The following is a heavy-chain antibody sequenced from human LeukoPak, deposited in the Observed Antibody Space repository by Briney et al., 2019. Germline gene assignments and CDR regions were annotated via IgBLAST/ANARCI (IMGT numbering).Heavy chain of an antibody. CDR1: GGTFSSYA. CDR3: ARGVGDFWSGSTFDY. D-gene: IGHD3-3*01. CDR2: IIPIFGTT. Sequence: SVKVSCKASGGTFSSYAISWVRQAPGQGLEWMGGIIPIFGTTNYAQKFQGRVTITVDESTSTAYMELSSLRSEDTAVYYCARGVGDFWSGSTFDYWGQGTLDTVSS. J-gene: IGHJ4*02. V-gene: IGHV1-69*13.